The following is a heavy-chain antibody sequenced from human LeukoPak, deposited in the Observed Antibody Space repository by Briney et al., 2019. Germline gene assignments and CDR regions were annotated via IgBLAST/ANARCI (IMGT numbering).Heavy chain of an antibody. Sequence: PSETLSLTCTVTGASINSINYYWGWIRQAPGKGLECIATIYYGGSIYYNPSLESRVITSLDTSKNQLSMRLSSVTAADTAVYYCARDLSSSARFRVGWFDPWGQGTLVTVSS. CDR3: ARDLSSSARFRVGWFDP. J-gene: IGHJ5*02. D-gene: IGHD6-6*01. CDR1: GASINSINYY. CDR2: IYYGGSI. V-gene: IGHV4-39*07.